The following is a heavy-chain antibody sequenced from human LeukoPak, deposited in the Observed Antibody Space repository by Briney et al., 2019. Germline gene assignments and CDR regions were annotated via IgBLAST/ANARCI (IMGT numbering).Heavy chain of an antibody. V-gene: IGHV4-38-2*02. J-gene: IGHJ4*02. CDR3: ARDYDSSGYYYGY. CDR2: IYHSGST. D-gene: IGHD3-22*01. Sequence: SETLSLTCTVSGFSISSGYYWGWSRQPPGKGLEWIGSIYHSGSTYYNPSLKSRVTISVDTSKNQFSLKLSSVTAADTAVYYCARDYDSSGYYYGYWGQGTLVTVSS. CDR1: GFSISSGYY.